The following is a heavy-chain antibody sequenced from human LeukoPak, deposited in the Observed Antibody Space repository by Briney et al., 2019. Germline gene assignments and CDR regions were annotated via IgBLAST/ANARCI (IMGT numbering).Heavy chain of an antibody. D-gene: IGHD6-13*01. CDR1: GGSISSYY. Sequence: SETLSLTCTVSGGSISSYYWSWIRQPPGKGLEWIGYIYYSGSTNYNPSLKSRVTISVDTSKNQFSLKLSSVTAADTAVYYCARAFHGSSWTFDFWGQGTLVTVSS. CDR3: ARAFHGSSWTFDF. CDR2: IYYSGST. V-gene: IGHV4-59*01. J-gene: IGHJ4*02.